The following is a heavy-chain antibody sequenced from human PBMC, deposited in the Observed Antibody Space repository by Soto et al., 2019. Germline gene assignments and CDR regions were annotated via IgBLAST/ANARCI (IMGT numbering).Heavy chain of an antibody. CDR3: AREGHCSSTSCYSEYYYYYYGMDV. D-gene: IGHD2-2*02. J-gene: IGHJ6*02. CDR2: ISADNGNT. CDR1: GYSFTSYG. Sequence: XSVKVSCKAFGYSFTSYGIIWVRQAPGQGLEWMGWISADNGNTNYAQKLQGRVTMTTDTSTSTAYMELRSLRSDDTAVYYCAREGHCSSTSCYSEYYYYYYGMDVWGQGTTVTVPS. V-gene: IGHV1-18*04.